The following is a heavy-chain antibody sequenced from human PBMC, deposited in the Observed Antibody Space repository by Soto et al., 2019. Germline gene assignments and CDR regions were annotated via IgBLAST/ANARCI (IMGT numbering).Heavy chain of an antibody. V-gene: IGHV1-2*02. Sequence: QVLLVQSGAEVKKPGASVKVSCKASGYSFTGFNMHWVRQAPGQGLEWMGWINPNSGGANYAQKFQDKVTMTRDTAITAAFMELSRLTSDDTAVYYCAREESSSYWCDPWGQGTLVTVSS. CDR2: INPNSGGA. J-gene: IGHJ5*02. CDR1: GYSFTGFN. D-gene: IGHD6-13*01. CDR3: AREESSSYWCDP.